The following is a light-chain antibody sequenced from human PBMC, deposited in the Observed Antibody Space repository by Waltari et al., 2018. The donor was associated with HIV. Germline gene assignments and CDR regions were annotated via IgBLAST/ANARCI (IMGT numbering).Light chain of an antibody. Sequence: QSALSQPASVSASPGQSVAISCSGSASDIGRYTYVSWDQQNPDQTPRRIPFDVNNLPSGISERVSGSKYGTTASLTISTVETYDEADYYCASYTVNSTGVFGSGARLTVL. V-gene: IGLV2-14*03. CDR3: ASYTVNSTGV. CDR1: ASDIGRYTY. J-gene: IGLJ1*01. CDR2: DVN.